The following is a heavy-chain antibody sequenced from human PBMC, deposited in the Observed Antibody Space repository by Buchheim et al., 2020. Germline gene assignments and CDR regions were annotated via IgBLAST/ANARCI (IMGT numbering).Heavy chain of an antibody. D-gene: IGHD2-2*02. Sequence: HLVQSGGGVVRPGGSLRLSCAASGFNFDDYGMSWVRQAPGKGLEWVSGINWNGGSTGYAESVKGRFTISRDNAKNSLYLQMNSLRAEDTALYHCARERGSYCSSTSCYKDYWGQGTL. V-gene: IGHV3-20*01. CDR2: INWNGGST. CDR3: ARERGSYCSSTSCYKDY. CDR1: GFNFDDYG. J-gene: IGHJ4*02.